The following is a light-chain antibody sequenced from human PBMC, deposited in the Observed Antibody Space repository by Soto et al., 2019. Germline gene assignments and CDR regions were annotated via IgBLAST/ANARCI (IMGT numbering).Light chain of an antibody. J-gene: IGKJ4*01. CDR1: QSINSW. CDR2: HAS. Sequence: DIQMTQSPSTLSASVGDRVTITCRASQSINSWLSWYQQSPGKAPKLLIYHASTVESGVPSRFSGSGSGTEFTLTISSMQPDDVATYYCQEYVYYSTFGGGTKVEIK. CDR3: QEYVYYST. V-gene: IGKV1-5*01.